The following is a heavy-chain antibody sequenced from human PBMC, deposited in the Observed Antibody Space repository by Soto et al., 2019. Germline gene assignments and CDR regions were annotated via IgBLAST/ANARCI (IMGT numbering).Heavy chain of an antibody. CDR1: GFTFSSYW. Sequence: EVQLVESGGGLVQPGGSLRLSCAASGFTFSSYWMHWVRQAPGKGLVWVSRINSDGSSTSYADSVKGRFTISRDNGMNTLYLQMNSLRAEDTAVYYCVRTSLVVAAATREDYWGQGTLVTVSS. CDR3: VRTSLVVAAATREDY. V-gene: IGHV3-74*01. J-gene: IGHJ4*02. D-gene: IGHD2-15*01. CDR2: INSDGSST.